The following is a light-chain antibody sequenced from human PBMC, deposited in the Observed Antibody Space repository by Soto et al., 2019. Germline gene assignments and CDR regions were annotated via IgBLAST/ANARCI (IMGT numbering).Light chain of an antibody. CDR3: LQQNSYPWT. Sequence: DIQMTQSPSTLSASVGDRVTITCRASQSISSWLAWYQQKPGKAPKLLIYAASSLQSGVPSRFSGSGSGTEFTLTISSLQPEDFATYYCLQQNSYPWTFGQGTKVDIK. J-gene: IGKJ1*01. CDR2: AAS. CDR1: QSISSW. V-gene: IGKV1-5*01.